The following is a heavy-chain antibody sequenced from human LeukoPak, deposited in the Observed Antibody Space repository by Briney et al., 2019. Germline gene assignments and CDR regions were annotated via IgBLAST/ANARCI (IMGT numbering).Heavy chain of an antibody. Sequence: PSETLSLTCTVSGGSISRYYWSWIRQPPGKGLEWIGSIYYSGSTYYNPSLKSRVTISVDTSKNQFSLKLTSVTAADTAVYYCARHTVSGSSHDYWGQGTLVTVSS. CDR2: IYYSGST. D-gene: IGHD1-26*01. V-gene: IGHV4-59*04. CDR1: GGSISRYY. CDR3: ARHTVSGSSHDY. J-gene: IGHJ4*02.